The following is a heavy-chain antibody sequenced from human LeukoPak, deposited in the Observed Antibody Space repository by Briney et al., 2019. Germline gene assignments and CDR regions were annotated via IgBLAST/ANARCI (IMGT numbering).Heavy chain of an antibody. CDR3: ARGWGGYSYGSAFDI. V-gene: IGHV3-53*04. Sequence: GGSLRLSCAASGFTVSDNYMSWVRQAPGKGLECVSLIYSGGSIFYADSVKGRFTISRHISNNTLYLQMNSLRTEDTAVYYCARGWGGYSYGSAFDIWGQGTLVTVSP. J-gene: IGHJ3*02. CDR2: IYSGGSI. D-gene: IGHD5-18*01. CDR1: GFTVSDNY.